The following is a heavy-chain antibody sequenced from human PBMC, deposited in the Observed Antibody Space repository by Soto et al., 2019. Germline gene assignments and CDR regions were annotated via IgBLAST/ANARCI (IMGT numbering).Heavy chain of an antibody. Sequence: ASVKVSCKASGYTFTSYGSSWVRQVPGQGLEWMGWISAYNGNTNYAQKLQGRVTMTTDTSTSTAYMELRSLRSDDTAVYYCARDAYGDFYDYWGQGTLVTVSS. CDR1: GYTFTSYG. D-gene: IGHD4-17*01. CDR3: ARDAYGDFYDY. V-gene: IGHV1-18*01. J-gene: IGHJ4*02. CDR2: ISAYNGNT.